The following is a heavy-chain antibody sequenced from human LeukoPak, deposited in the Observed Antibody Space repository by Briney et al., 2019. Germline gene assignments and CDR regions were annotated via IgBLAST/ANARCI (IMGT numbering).Heavy chain of an antibody. CDR2: IKQDGSEK. D-gene: IGHD2-15*01. J-gene: IGHJ4*02. CDR1: GFTFSSYW. V-gene: IGHV3-7*01. CDR3: ARDALVVVGENWYYFDY. Sequence: PGGSLRLSCAASGFTFSSYWMSWVRQAPGKGLEWVANIKQDGSEKYYVDSVKGRFTISRDNAKNSLYLQMNSLRAEDTAVYYCARDALVVVGENWYYFDYWGRGTLVTVSS.